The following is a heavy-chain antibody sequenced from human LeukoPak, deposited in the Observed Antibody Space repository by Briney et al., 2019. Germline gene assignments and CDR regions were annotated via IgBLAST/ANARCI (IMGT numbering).Heavy chain of an antibody. CDR1: GFTFSTYW. Sequence: GGSLRLSCTASGFTFSTYWMHWVRQGPGKGLVWVSRISSDGSSATYADSVKGRFTISRDNSKNTLYLQMNSLRAEDTAVYYCAKDQRPMITFGGVIADWGQGTLVTVSS. V-gene: IGHV3-74*01. J-gene: IGHJ4*02. CDR2: ISSDGSSA. D-gene: IGHD3-16*02. CDR3: AKDQRPMITFGGVIAD.